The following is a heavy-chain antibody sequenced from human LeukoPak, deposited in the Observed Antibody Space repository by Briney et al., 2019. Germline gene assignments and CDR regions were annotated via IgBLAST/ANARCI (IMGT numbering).Heavy chain of an antibody. CDR2: INAGNGNT. V-gene: IGHV1-3*01. CDR1: GYTFTNYA. CDR3: ARGLLWFGELSPPGY. Sequence: ASVNVSCKASGYTFTNYAMHWVRQAPGQRLEWMGWINAGNGNTKFSQKYQGRVTITRDTSASTVYMELSSLRSEDTALYYCARGLLWFGELSPPGYWGQGTLVTVSS. J-gene: IGHJ4*01. D-gene: IGHD3-10*01.